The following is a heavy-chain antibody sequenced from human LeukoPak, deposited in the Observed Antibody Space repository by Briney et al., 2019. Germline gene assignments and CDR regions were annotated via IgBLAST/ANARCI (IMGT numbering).Heavy chain of an antibody. D-gene: IGHD2-15*01. J-gene: IGHJ4*02. CDR1: GGTFSSYA. CDR3: ARDLVGGSYYFDH. V-gene: IGHV1-69*13. CDR2: IIPIFGTA. Sequence: SVKVSCKASGGTFSSYAISWVRQAPGQGLEWMGGIIPIFGTANYAQKFQGRVTITADESTSTAYMELSSLRSEDTAVYYCARDLVGGSYYFDHWGQGTLVTVSS.